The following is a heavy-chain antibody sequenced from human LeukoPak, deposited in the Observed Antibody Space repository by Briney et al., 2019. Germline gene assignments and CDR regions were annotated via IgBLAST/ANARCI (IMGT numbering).Heavy chain of an antibody. D-gene: IGHD6-6*01. CDR3: ARAKMGAWQLAFDY. Sequence: GGSLRLSCAASGFTVSYNYMSWVRQAPGKGLEWVSVIYSGGSTYYADSVKGRFTISRDNSKNTLYLQMNSLRAEDTAVYYCARAKMGAWQLAFDYWGQGTLVTVSS. CDR1: GFTVSYNY. J-gene: IGHJ4*02. V-gene: IGHV3-66*01. CDR2: IYSGGST.